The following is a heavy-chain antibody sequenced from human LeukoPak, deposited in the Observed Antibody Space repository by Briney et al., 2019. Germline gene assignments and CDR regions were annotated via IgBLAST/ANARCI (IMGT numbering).Heavy chain of an antibody. J-gene: IGHJ4*02. CDR2: IRYDGSNK. CDR3: ARESLAVTTYHFDY. D-gene: IGHD4-17*01. CDR1: GFTFSSYG. V-gene: IGHV3-30*02. Sequence: GGSLRLSCAASGFTFSSYGMYWVRQAPGKGLEWVAFIRYDGSNKYYADSVKGRFTISRDNAENSLYLQMNSLRAEDTAVYYCARESLAVTTYHFDYWGQGTLVTVSS.